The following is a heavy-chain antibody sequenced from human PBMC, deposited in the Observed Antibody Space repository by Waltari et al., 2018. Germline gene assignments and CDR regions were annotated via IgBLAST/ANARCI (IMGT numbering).Heavy chain of an antibody. Sequence: EVQLVESGGGLVQPGRSLRLSCAASGFTFDDYAMHWVRQAPGKGLGWVSGISWNSGSIGYADSVKGLFTISRDNAKNSLYLQMNSLRAEDTALYYCAKDIYLGCSGGSCSYYYGMDVWGQGTTVTVSS. CDR3: AKDIYLGCSGGSCSYYYGMDV. D-gene: IGHD2-15*01. V-gene: IGHV3-9*01. CDR1: GFTFDDYA. J-gene: IGHJ6*02. CDR2: ISWNSGSI.